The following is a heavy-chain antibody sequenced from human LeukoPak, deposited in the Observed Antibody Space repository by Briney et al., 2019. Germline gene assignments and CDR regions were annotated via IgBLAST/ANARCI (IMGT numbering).Heavy chain of an antibody. CDR2: INHSGST. CDR1: GGSFSGYY. J-gene: IGHJ5*02. CDR3: ARGRVSWFDP. V-gene: IGHV4-34*01. Sequence: SETLSLTCAVCGGSFSGYYWSWIRQPPGKGLEWIGEINHSGSTNYNPSLKSRVTISVDTSKNQFSLKLSSVTAADTAVYYCARGRVSWFDPWGQGTLVTVSS.